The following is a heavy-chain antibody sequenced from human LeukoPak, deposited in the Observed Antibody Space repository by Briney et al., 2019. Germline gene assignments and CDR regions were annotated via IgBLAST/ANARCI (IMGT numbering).Heavy chain of an antibody. J-gene: IGHJ6*02. Sequence: GESLKISCKGSGYSFSNNWIGGVRQMPRKGLEWRGNIYPGDSETRSSPSFQGQVSIAADKPINTAYVQWSSMKASDTAMYYCARLDVAVTLYSMDVWGQGTTITVSS. CDR2: IYPGDSET. CDR1: GYSFSNNW. D-gene: IGHD6-19*01. CDR3: ARLDVAVTLYSMDV. V-gene: IGHV5-51*01.